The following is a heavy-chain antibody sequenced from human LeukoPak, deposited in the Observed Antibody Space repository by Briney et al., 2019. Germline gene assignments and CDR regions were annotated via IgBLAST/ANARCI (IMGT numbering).Heavy chain of an antibody. D-gene: IGHD2-15*01. Sequence: ASVKVSCKASGYTFTSYGISWVRQAPGQGLEWMGWISAYNGNTNYAQKLQGRVTMTTDTSTSTAYMELRSLRSDDTAVYYCARPPVRYCSGGSCYSDYWGQGTLVTVSS. J-gene: IGHJ4*02. V-gene: IGHV1-18*01. CDR3: ARPPVRYCSGGSCYSDY. CDR2: ISAYNGNT. CDR1: GYTFTSYG.